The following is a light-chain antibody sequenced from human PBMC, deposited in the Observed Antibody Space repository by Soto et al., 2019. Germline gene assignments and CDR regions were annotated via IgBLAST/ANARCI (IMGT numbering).Light chain of an antibody. Sequence: DIQMTQSPSTLSASVGDRVTITCRARQSISSWLAWYQQKPGKAPKLLIYDASTLESGVTSRFSGSGSETEFTLTISSLQADDFASCYCQQYNRYSFFGQGKRLEVK. V-gene: IGKV1-5*01. CDR1: QSISSW. CDR3: QQYNRYSF. CDR2: DAS. J-gene: IGKJ5*01.